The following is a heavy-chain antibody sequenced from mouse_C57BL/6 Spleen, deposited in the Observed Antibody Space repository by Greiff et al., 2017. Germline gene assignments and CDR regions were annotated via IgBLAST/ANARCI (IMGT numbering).Heavy chain of an antibody. D-gene: IGHD2-1*01. CDR1: GYTFTSYW. V-gene: IGHV1-52*01. J-gene: IGHJ3*01. CDR3: ASGGNYPFAY. Sequence: QVQLQQSGAELVRPGSSVKLSCKASGYTFTSYWMHWVKQRPIQGLEWIGNIDPSDSEPHYNQKFKDKATLTVDKSSSTAYMQLSSLTSEDSAVYYCASGGNYPFAYWGQGTLVTVSA. CDR2: IDPSDSEP.